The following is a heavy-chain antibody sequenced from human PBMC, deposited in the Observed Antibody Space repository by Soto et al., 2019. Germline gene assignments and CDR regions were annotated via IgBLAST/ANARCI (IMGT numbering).Heavy chain of an antibody. V-gene: IGHV3-9*01. J-gene: IGHJ4*02. D-gene: IGHD2-15*01. Sequence: EVQLVESGGGLVQPGRSLRLSCAASGFTFDDYAMHWVRRVPGKGLEWVSSISWNSNIIGYADSVKGRFTISRDNAKNDLYLQMNSLRPEDTALYYCAKGGPDGFCSGGRCYFDYWGQGTLVTVSS. CDR2: ISWNSNII. CDR3: AKGGPDGFCSGGRCYFDY. CDR1: GFTFDDYA.